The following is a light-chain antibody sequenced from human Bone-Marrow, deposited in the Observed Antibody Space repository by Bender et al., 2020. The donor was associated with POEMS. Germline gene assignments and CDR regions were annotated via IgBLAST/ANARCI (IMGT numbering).Light chain of an antibody. V-gene: IGLV2-8*01. J-gene: IGLJ2*01. Sequence: QSALTQPPSASGPPGQSVTISCTGTTGDIGRYNFVSWYQQHPGKAPKFMIYEVNKRPSGVPDRFSASKSGNTASLTISGLQAEDEADYYCSSYADGRILFGGGTKLTVL. CDR2: EVN. CDR1: TGDIGRYNF. CDR3: SSYADGRIL.